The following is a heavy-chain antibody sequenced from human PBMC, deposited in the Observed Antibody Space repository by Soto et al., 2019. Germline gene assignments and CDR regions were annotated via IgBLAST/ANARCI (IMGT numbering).Heavy chain of an antibody. CDR1: DDSINSDKYY. V-gene: IGHV4-39*01. CDR3: ARLEGLATISYYFDF. Sequence: QLQLQESGPGLVKPSETLSLTCSVSDDSINSDKYYWGWIRQPPGKGLEWIGSIYYRGNAYYNPSLQTRLTIPLDKSRSQFSLKLNSVTAADSAVYFCARLEGLATISYYFDFWGPGALVTVSS. J-gene: IGHJ4*02. D-gene: IGHD3-9*01. CDR2: IYYRGNA.